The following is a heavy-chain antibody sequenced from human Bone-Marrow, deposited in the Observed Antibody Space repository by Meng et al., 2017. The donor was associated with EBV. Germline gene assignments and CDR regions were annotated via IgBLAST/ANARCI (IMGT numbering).Heavy chain of an antibody. CDR2: IIPIFGTT. CDR3: ARAVLAGNWFDP. V-gene: IGHV1-69*01. J-gene: IGHJ5*02. D-gene: IGHD4/OR15-4a*01. Sequence: VRLVSSGARVTKPGASWNVSSKASGRNFSTYATSWLRQAPGQGLEWMGGIIPIFGTTNYAQKFQGRVTITADESTSTAYMELISLRSENTAVYYCARAVLAGNWFDPWGQGTLVTVSS. CDR1: GRNFSTYA.